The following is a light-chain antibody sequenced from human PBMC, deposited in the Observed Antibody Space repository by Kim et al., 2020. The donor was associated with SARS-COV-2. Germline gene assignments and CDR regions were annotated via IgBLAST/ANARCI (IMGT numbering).Light chain of an antibody. CDR1: QSISTK. CDR2: GAS. Sequence: FPGERATLSCKASQSISTKLAWYQHKPGQAPRLLIHGASIRATGVPARFSGSGSETEFTLTIDSLQPDDFALYFCQQYDIWPPWTFGQGTKVDIK. V-gene: IGKV3-15*01. J-gene: IGKJ1*01. CDR3: QQYDIWPPWT.